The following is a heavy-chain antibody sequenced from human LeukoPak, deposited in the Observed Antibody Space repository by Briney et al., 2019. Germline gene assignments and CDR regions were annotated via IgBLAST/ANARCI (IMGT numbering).Heavy chain of an antibody. J-gene: IGHJ4*02. CDR3: ARSAVYDYGTPLGY. CDR2: IYYSGST. CDR1: GGSISSYY. Sequence: SETLSLTCTVSGGSISSYYWSWIRQPPGKGLEWIGYIYYSGSTNYNPSLKSRVTISVDTSKNQFSLKLSSVTAADTAVYHCARSAVYDYGTPLGYWGQGTLVTVSS. D-gene: IGHD4-17*01. V-gene: IGHV4-59*01.